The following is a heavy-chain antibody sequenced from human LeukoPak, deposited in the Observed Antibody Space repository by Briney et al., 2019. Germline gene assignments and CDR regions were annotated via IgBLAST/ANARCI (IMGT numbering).Heavy chain of an antibody. Sequence: GGSLRLSCAASGSSFSSFAMTWVRQAPGKGLEWVSTIRSNGATAYNADSVKGRFTISRDNSKNTVYLQMNSLRVEDTAIYYCARGQEFDDGVFDSWGQGTPVTVSS. D-gene: IGHD1-1*01. CDR2: IRSNGATA. J-gene: IGHJ4*02. CDR1: GSSFSSFA. V-gene: IGHV3-23*01. CDR3: ARGQEFDDGVFDS.